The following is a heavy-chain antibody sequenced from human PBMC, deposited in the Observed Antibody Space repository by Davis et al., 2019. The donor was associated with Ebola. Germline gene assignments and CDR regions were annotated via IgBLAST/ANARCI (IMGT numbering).Heavy chain of an antibody. J-gene: IGHJ6*02. Sequence: ASVKVSCKASGYTFTSYAMHWVRQAPGQRLEWMGWINAGNGNTKYSQKFQGRVTITRDTSASTAYMELSSLRSEDTAVYYCAREWGYYGSGSYHYYYGMDVWGQGTTGTVSS. CDR2: INAGNGNT. CDR1: GYTFTSYA. V-gene: IGHV1-3*01. D-gene: IGHD3-10*01. CDR3: AREWGYYGSGSYHYYYGMDV.